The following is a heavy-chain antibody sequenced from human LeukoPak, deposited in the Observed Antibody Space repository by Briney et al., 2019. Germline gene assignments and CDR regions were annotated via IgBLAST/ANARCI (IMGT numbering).Heavy chain of an antibody. D-gene: IGHD3-22*01. CDR2: ISDDGGRT. CDR1: GFTFSAYA. CDR3: AKWLRFTMIVVDITTSHDDAFDI. J-gene: IGHJ3*02. V-gene: IGHV3-23*01. Sequence: GGSLRLSCAASGFTFSAYAMSWVRQAPGKGLEWVSAISDDGGRTYYADSVKGRFTISRDNSKNTLYLQMNSLRAEDTAVYYCAKWLRFTMIVVDITTSHDDAFDIWGQGTMVTVSS.